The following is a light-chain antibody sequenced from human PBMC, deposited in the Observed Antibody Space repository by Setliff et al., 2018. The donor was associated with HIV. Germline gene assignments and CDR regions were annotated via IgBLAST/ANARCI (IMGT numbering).Light chain of an antibody. CDR1: SSDVGGYNY. CDR3: SSYTSNNSGV. J-gene: IGLJ1*01. CDR2: DVT. Sequence: QSALTQPASVSGSPGQSITISCTGTSSDVGGYNYVSWYHQHPGKAPKLMIYDVTNRPSGVSNRFSGSNSGNTASLTISGLQAEDEADYYCSSYTSNNSGVFGTGTKVTVL. V-gene: IGLV2-14*03.